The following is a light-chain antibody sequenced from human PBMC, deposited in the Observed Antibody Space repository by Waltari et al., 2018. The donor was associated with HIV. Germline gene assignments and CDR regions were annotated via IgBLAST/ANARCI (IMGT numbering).Light chain of an antibody. J-gene: IGKJ4*01. CDR2: DAF. CDR3: QQRSNWPLT. V-gene: IGKV3-11*01. CDR1: KSVRSL. Sequence: EIVLTQSPATLSLSPGERATLSCRASKSVRSLLGWYQQKPGQAPRLLIYDAFNSATGTPARFSGSGSGTDFTLTISSLEPEDFAVYYCQQRSNWPLTFGGGTKVEIK.